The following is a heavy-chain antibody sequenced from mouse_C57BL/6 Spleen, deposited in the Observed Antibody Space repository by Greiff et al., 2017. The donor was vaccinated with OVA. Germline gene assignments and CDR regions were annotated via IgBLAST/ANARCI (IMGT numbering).Heavy chain of an antibody. CDR2: IHPNSGST. CDR1: GYTFTSYW. D-gene: IGHD3-3*01. Sequence: VQLQQSGAELVKPGASVKLSCKASGYTFTSYWMHWVKQRPGQGLEWIGMIHPNSGSTNYNEKFKSKATLTVDKSSSTAYMQLSSLTSEDSAVYYCAREGDPYYFDYWGQGTTLTVSS. CDR3: AREGDPYYFDY. J-gene: IGHJ2*01. V-gene: IGHV1-64*01.